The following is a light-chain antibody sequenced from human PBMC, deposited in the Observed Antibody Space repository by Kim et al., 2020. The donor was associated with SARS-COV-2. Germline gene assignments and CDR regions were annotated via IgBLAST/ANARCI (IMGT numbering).Light chain of an antibody. J-gene: IGLJ2*01. CDR1: SLRTYY. Sequence: VALGQTVRITCQGDSLRTYYASWYQQKPGQAPLLVIYGNNNRPSGIPDRFSGSSSGNTASLTITGAQAGDEADYYCKSRDSSGKVVFGGGTQLTVL. V-gene: IGLV3-19*01. CDR3: KSRDSSGKVV. CDR2: GNN.